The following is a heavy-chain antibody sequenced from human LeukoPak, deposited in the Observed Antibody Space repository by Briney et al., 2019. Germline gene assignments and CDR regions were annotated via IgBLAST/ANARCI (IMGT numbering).Heavy chain of an antibody. CDR3: ARDQTAVAGNPHIVADFDY. CDR1: GFTFSSYW. J-gene: IGHJ4*02. Sequence: GGSLRLSCAASGFTFSSYWMSWVRQAPGEGLEWVANIKQDGSEKYYVDSVKGRFTISRDNAKNSLYLQMNSLRAEDTAVYYCARDQTAVAGNPHIVADFDYWGQGTLVTVSS. V-gene: IGHV3-7*01. CDR2: IKQDGSEK. D-gene: IGHD6-19*01.